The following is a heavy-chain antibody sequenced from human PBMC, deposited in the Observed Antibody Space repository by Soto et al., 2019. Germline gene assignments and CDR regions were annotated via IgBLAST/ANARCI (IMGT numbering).Heavy chain of an antibody. CDR1: GFSCDINKAR. CDR3: VKGTLCTYGHVYFDH. V-gene: IGHV2-5*02. CDR2: IYWDGDE. J-gene: IGHJ4*02. D-gene: IGHD3-16*01. Sequence: QITLKETGPPLVQPTQTLKLTCTFSGFSCDINKARVGWDRQPPGKALEWLALIYWDGDENYSLSLKNSLCITEDPSKDQLVLTLTDVHPADAATYYCVKGTLCTYGHVYFDHWGQGRLVTVSS.